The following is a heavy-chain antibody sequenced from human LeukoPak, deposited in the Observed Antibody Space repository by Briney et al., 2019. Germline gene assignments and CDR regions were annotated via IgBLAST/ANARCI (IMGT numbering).Heavy chain of an antibody. CDR1: GFTFSRFA. V-gene: IGHV3-23*01. D-gene: IGHD2-2*01. J-gene: IGHJ4*02. CDR2: LSGSGVAT. Sequence: PGGSLRLSCAASGFTFSRFAMSWVRQAPGKGLEWVSALSGSGVATYYADSVKGRFTISRDNSKNTLYLQMNSLRAEDTALYYCARGCTSNSCYDYWGQGTLVTVSS. CDR3: ARGCTSNSCYDY.